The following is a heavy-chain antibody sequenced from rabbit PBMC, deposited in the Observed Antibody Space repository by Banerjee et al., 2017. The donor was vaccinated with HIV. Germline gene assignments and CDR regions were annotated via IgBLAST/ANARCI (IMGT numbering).Heavy chain of an antibody. V-gene: IGHV1S45*01. D-gene: IGHD7-1*01. CDR3: ARDYADVGGYGTALGL. Sequence: QEQLVESGGGLVQPEGSLTLTCTASGSTLSRYYICWVRQAPGKGLEWIGCINSSSRNVVYASWAKGRFTISKTSSTTVTLQMTSLTAADTATYFCARDYADVGGYGTALGLWGPGTLVTVS. J-gene: IGHJ4*01. CDR2: INSSSRNV. CDR1: GSTLSRYY.